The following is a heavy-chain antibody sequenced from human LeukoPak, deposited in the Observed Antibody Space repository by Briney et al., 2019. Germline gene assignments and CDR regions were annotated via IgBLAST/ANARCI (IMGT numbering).Heavy chain of an antibody. Sequence: GESLKISCKGSGYLFPTYWIAWVRPMPGKGLEWMGIIYPDESNIRYSPSFQGQVTISADKSISTTYLQWSSLKASDTAMYYCARPPSRGYSSSFEYWGQGTLVTVSS. CDR2: IYPDESNI. V-gene: IGHV5-51*01. CDR3: ARPPSRGYSSSFEY. CDR1: GYLFPTYW. J-gene: IGHJ4*02. D-gene: IGHD2-2*03.